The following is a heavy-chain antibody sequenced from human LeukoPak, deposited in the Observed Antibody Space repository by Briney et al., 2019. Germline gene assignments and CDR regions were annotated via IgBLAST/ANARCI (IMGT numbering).Heavy chain of an antibody. CDR1: SDSIRSYY. CDR3: ARALGVSLPDAQGAFDV. J-gene: IGHJ3*01. Sequence: PSETLSLTCTFSSDSIRSYYWSWIRQPAGKGLEWIGRIYTSVSTNYNPSLQSRVTMSVDSSKNQFTLKLSSVTAADPAECYCARALGVSLPDAQGAFDVWGQGTMVTVSS. CDR2: IYTSVST. V-gene: IGHV4-4*07. D-gene: IGHD2-2*01.